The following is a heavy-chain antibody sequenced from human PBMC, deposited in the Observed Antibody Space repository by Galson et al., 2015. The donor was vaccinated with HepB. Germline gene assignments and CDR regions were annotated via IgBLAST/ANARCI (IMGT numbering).Heavy chain of an antibody. CDR2: ISFDGSNK. CDR1: GFIFSAYA. J-gene: IGHJ4*02. CDR3: ARGDCSGGSCYLYRPLIDF. V-gene: IGHV3-30*04. D-gene: IGHD2-15*01. Sequence: SLRLSCAASGFIFSAYAMHWVRQAPGKGLEWVAVISFDGSNKYYADSVKGRFTISRDNSKKTLYLQMNSLRADDTAVYYCARGDCSGGSCYLYRPLIDFWGQGVLVTVSS.